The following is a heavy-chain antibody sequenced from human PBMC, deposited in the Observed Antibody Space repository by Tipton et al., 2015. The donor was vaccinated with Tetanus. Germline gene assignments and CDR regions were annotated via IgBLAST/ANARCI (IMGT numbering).Heavy chain of an antibody. CDR1: GFTFDDYA. J-gene: IGHJ4*02. Sequence: SLRLSCAASGFTFDDYAMHWVRQAPGKGLEWVSGISWNSGSIGYADSVKGRFTISRDNAKNSLYLQMNSLRVEDTALYYCAKSYGLAAAPDYWGQGTLVTVSS. D-gene: IGHD6-13*01. V-gene: IGHV3-9*01. CDR2: ISWNSGSI. CDR3: AKSYGLAAAPDY.